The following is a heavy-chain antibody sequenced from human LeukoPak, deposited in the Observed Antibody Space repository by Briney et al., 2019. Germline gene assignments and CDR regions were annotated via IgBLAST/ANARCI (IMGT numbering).Heavy chain of an antibody. V-gene: IGHV3-30*18. CDR3: AKGAHYYDSTKFDY. J-gene: IGHJ4*02. CDR2: ISYDGSTK. D-gene: IGHD3-22*01. CDR1: GFTFSSYG. Sequence: GGSLRLSCAASGFTFSSYGMHWVRQAPGKGLEWVAVISYDGSTKIYADSVKGRFTISRDNSKNTLYLQMNSLRAEDTAVYYCAKGAHYYDSTKFDYWGQGTLVTVSS.